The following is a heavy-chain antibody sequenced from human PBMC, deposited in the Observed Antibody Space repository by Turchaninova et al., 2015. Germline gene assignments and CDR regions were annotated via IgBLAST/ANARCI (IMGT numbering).Heavy chain of an antibody. CDR1: GFNFANYW. Sequence: EVQLVQSGAEVKKPGESLKLSCPGSGFNFANYWIGWVRQMPGSGLEWMGIIYLTTSETKYSPSFAGQVAISADKSIGAAYLQWSSLKASDTAMYYCAGASNGNYYWDYWGQGTLVTVSS. J-gene: IGHJ4*02. CDR2: IYLTTSET. V-gene: IGHV5-51*01. D-gene: IGHD2-8*01. CDR3: AGASNGNYYWDY.